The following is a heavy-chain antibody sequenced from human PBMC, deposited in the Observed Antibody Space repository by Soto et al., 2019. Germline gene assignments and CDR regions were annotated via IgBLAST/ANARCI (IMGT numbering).Heavy chain of an antibody. Sequence: EVQLVESGGGVMQPGGSLRLSCAASGLDFGVYPMNWVRQAPGKGLEWVSYIGARGFPIYYADSVRGRLAMSRDNVNNSVFIQMDSLRAEDTAQYFCATEPFDYWGRGALVTVSS. CDR1: GLDFGVYP. J-gene: IGHJ4*02. V-gene: IGHV3-48*04. CDR2: IGARGFPI. CDR3: ATEPFDY.